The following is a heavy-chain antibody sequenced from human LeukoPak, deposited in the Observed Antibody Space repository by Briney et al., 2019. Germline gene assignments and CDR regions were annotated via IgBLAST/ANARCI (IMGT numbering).Heavy chain of an antibody. CDR2: INYNGDT. CDR1: GGSISRSDHF. Sequence: PSETLSLTCTVSGGSISRSDHFWGWIREPPEKGLEWIGSINYNGDTYYAPSLESRVTISVDTSKKQFSLKVTSVSAADTAVYYCARRRVEKATIMEGNWFDPWGQGTLVTVSS. CDR3: ARRRVEKATIMEGNWFDP. D-gene: IGHD5-24*01. V-gene: IGHV4-39*01. J-gene: IGHJ5*02.